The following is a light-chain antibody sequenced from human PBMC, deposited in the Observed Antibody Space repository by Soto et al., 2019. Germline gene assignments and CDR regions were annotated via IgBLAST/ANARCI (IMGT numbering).Light chain of an antibody. Sequence: QSALTQPASVSGSPGQLITISCTGTSSDVGHYNYVSWYQRYPGKAPKLMIYDVNTRPSGVSNRFSGSKSGNTASLTISGLQAEDEADYYCCSYTSSSTRIFGGGTKLTVL. CDR1: SSDVGHYNY. V-gene: IGLV2-14*01. CDR3: CSYTSSSTRI. J-gene: IGLJ2*01. CDR2: DVN.